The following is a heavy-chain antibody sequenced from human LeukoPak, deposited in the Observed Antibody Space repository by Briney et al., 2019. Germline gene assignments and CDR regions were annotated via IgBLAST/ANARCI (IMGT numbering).Heavy chain of an antibody. D-gene: IGHD3-3*01. CDR3: ALGIFGVVPYYFDY. Sequence: KPSGTLSLTCAVYGGSFSGYYWSWIRQPPGKGLEWIGEINHSGSTSYNPSLKSRVTISVDTSKNQFSLKLSSVTAADTAVYYCALGIFGVVPYYFDYWGQGTLVTVSS. CDR1: GGSFSGYY. CDR2: INHSGST. V-gene: IGHV4-34*01. J-gene: IGHJ4*02.